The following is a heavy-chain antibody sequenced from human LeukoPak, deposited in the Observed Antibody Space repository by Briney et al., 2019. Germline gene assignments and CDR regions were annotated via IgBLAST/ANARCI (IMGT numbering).Heavy chain of an antibody. V-gene: IGHV3-30*04. J-gene: IGHJ4*02. D-gene: IGHD3-22*01. CDR3: AKDPDYDSSGYLDY. Sequence: PGGSLRLSCAASGFTFSSYAMHWVRQAPGKGLEWVAVISYDGSNKYYADSVKGRFTISRDNSKNTLYLQMNSLRAEDTAVYYCAKDPDYDSSGYLDYWGQGTLVTVSS. CDR1: GFTFSSYA. CDR2: ISYDGSNK.